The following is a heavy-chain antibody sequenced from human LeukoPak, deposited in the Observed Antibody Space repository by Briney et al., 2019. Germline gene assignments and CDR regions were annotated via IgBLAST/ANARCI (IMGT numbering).Heavy chain of an antibody. J-gene: IGHJ1*01. CDR3: ASCSSTSCYHLGYFQH. CDR1: GGTYSSYA. Sequence: SVKVSCKASGGTYSSYAISWVRQAPGQGLEWMGGIIPIFGTANYAQKFQGRVTITADKSTSTAYMELSSLRSEDTAVYYCASCSSTSCYHLGYFQHWGQGTLVTVSS. CDR2: IIPIFGTA. V-gene: IGHV1-69*06. D-gene: IGHD2-2*01.